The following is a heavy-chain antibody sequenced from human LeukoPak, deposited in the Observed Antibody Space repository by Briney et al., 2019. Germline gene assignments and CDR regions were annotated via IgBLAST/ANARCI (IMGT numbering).Heavy chain of an antibody. CDR2: IYSSGST. CDR3: ARERYYYDGSGVNFDY. J-gene: IGHJ4*02. Sequence: PSETLSLTCTVSGGSISSYYWSWIRQPAGKGLEWIGRIYSSGSTNYNPSLKSRVTISVDTSKNQFSLKLSSVAAADTAMYYCARERYYYDGSGVNFDYWGQGTLVTVSS. CDR1: GGSISSYY. D-gene: IGHD3-22*01. V-gene: IGHV4-4*07.